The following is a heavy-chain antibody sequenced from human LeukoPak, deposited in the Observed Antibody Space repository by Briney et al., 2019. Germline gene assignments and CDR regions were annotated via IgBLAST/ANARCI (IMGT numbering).Heavy chain of an antibody. CDR3: VTPRSWELSDMAV. J-gene: IGHJ6*03. D-gene: IGHD1-26*01. V-gene: IGHV4-38-2*02. CDR1: GYSITTNYY. Sequence: SETLSLTCTVSGYSITTNYYWAWIRQSPATGLVWIGSVYHNGETYYNPSLKSRVIISVDTSKNEFSLRLTSVTAADTAVYYCVTPRSWELSDMAVWGKGTTVIVSS. CDR2: VYHNGET.